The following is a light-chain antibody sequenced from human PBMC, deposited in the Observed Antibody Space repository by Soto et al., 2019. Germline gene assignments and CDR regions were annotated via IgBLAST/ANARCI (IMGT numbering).Light chain of an antibody. CDR1: QSLLDTNGYNY. J-gene: IGKJ2*01. V-gene: IGKV2-28*01. CDR3: MEGLQTPYT. CDR2: LGS. Sequence: DIVMSQSLLSLPVTPGEPASISCRSSQSLLDTNGYNYLDWYLQKPGQSPQLLIYLGSNRASAAPDRFSCSGTGTDITLKISRVEAEYVEFYYCMEGLQTPYTFGQGTKLEIK.